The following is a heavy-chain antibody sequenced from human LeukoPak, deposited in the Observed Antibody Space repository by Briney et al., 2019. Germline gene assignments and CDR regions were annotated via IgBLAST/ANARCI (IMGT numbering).Heavy chain of an antibody. CDR2: IYPGDSDT. Sequence: LGESLKISCKGSGYSFTTYWIGWVRQMPRKSLEWMGIIYPGDSDTRYSPSFQGQVTISADKSITTAYLQWSSLKASDTAIYYCARSLTPDYFDYWGQGTLVTVSS. V-gene: IGHV5-51*01. CDR1: GYSFTTYW. J-gene: IGHJ4*02. CDR3: ARSLTPDYFDY.